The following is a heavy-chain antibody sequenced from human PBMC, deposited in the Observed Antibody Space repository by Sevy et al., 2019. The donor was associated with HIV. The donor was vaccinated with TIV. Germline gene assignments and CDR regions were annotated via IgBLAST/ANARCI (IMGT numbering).Heavy chain of an antibody. CDR2: ISSSGDHI. D-gene: IGHD1-26*01. CDR3: ARNLVGASDS. CDR1: GFTFNAYS. Sequence: GGSLRLSCAASGFTFNAYSMNWVRQAPGKGLEWVSSISSSGDHIYYADSVKGRFTVSRDNAKNSLYLQINSLRGDDTAVYYCARNLVGASDSWGQGTLVTVSS. J-gene: IGHJ4*02. V-gene: IGHV3-21*01.